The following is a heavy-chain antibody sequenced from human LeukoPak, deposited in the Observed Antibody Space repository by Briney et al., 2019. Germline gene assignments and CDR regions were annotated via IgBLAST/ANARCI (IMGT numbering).Heavy chain of an antibody. D-gene: IGHD3-3*01. V-gene: IGHV3-23*01. CDR1: EFTFNNYA. CDR2: ISGGAHST. Sequence: SGGSLRLSCVASEFTFNNYAMNWVRQAPGKELEWVAAISGGAHSTYHADSVRGRFTISRDNSKNTLYLQMNSLRVDDTAVYHCAKGLSASGRFNAFDIWGQGTMVTVSS. J-gene: IGHJ3*02. CDR3: AKGLSASGRFNAFDI.